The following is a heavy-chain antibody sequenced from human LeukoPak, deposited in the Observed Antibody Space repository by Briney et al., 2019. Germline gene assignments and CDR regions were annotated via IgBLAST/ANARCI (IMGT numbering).Heavy chain of an antibody. CDR2: ISPYNGNT. CDR1: GYILTTYG. CDR3: ARGPYYGSGSRADGMDV. V-gene: IGHV1-18*04. D-gene: IGHD3-10*01. Sequence: ASVKVSCKASGYILTTYGFSWVRQAPGQGLEWMGWISPYNGNTNYAQKFQGRVTMTADTSTSIVYMELRSLRSDDTAVYYYARGPYYGSGSRADGMDVWGKGTTVTVSS. J-gene: IGHJ6*04.